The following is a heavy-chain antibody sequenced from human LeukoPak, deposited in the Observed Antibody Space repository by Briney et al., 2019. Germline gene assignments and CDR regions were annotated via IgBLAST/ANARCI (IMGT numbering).Heavy chain of an antibody. CDR3: AKGASSSWYPDYFDY. J-gene: IGHJ4*02. Sequence: GGSLRLSCAASGFSFRSYGMHWVRQAPGKGLEWVAFIRYDGSNKYYAESVKGRFTISRDNSKNTLYLQMNSLRAEDTAVYYCAKGASSSWYPDYFDYWGQGTLVTVSS. D-gene: IGHD6-13*01. V-gene: IGHV3-30*02. CDR2: IRYDGSNK. CDR1: GFSFRSYG.